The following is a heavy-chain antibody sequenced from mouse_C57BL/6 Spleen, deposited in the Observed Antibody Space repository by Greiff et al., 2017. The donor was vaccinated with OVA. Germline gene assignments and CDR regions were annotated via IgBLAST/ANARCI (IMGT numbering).Heavy chain of an antibody. CDR3: ARGVLRYYAMDY. J-gene: IGHJ4*01. V-gene: IGHV3-6*01. CDR1: GYSITSGYY. Sequence: EVKLMESGPGLVKPSQSLSLTCSVTGYSITSGYYWNWIRQFPGNKLEWMGYISYDGSNNYNPSLKNRISITRDTSKNQFFLKLNSVTTEDTATYYCARGVLRYYAMDYWGQGTSVTVSS. D-gene: IGHD1-1*01. CDR2: ISYDGSN.